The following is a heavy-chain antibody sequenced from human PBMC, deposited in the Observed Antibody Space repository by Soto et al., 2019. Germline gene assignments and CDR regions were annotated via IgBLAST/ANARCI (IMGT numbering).Heavy chain of an antibody. J-gene: IGHJ4*02. CDR1: GYTFTSYG. CDR2: FRAYNGNT. Sequence: QFKLGQSGAEVKKPGASLKVSCKASGYTFTSYGISWVRQAPGQGLEWMGWFRAYNGNTNYAKKLQGKVTMTTDTPTSTAQRELRSLRSDDTDVYYCARDARRLYYYDSSGYYPTFVYWGQGTHVTVSS. V-gene: IGHV1-18*01. CDR3: ARDARRLYYYDSSGYYPTFVY. D-gene: IGHD3-22*01.